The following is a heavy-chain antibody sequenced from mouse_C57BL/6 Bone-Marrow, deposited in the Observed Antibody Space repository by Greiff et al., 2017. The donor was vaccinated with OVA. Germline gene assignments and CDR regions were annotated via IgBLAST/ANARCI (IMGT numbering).Heavy chain of an antibody. CDR2: IDPETGGT. V-gene: IGHV1-15*01. J-gene: IGHJ2*01. CDR3: TRGPTAQATYFDY. Sequence: VHLVESGAELVRPGASVTLSCKASGYTFTDYEMHWVKQTPVHGLEWIGAIDPETGGTAYNQKFKGKAILTADKSSSTAYMELRSLTSEDSAVYYCTRGPTAQATYFDYWGQGTTLTVSS. CDR1: GYTFTDYE. D-gene: IGHD3-2*02.